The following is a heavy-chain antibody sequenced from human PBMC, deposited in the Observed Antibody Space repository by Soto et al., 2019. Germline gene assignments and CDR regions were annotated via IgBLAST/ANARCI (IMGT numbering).Heavy chain of an antibody. CDR3: ARESWFGELYYYYYGMDV. CDR2: IWYDGSNK. D-gene: IGHD3-10*01. V-gene: IGHV3-33*01. J-gene: IGHJ6*02. CDR1: GFTFSSYG. Sequence: QVQLVESGGGVVQPGRSLRLSCAASGFTFSSYGMHWVRQAPGKGLEWVAVIWYDGSNKYYADSVKGRFTISRDNSKNTLYLQMSSLRAEDTAVYYCARESWFGELYYYYYGMDVWGQGTTVTVS.